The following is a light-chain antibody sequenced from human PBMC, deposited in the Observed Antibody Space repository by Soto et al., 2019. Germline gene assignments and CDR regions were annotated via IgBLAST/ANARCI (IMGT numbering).Light chain of an antibody. V-gene: IGKV3-15*01. J-gene: IGKJ1*01. CDR3: LQDYNYPRT. CDR2: GAS. Sequence: EIVMTHSPATLSVSPGERATLSCRASQSVSSNLAWYQQKPGQAPRLLIYGASTRATGIPARFSGSGSGTDFTLTISSLQPEDFATYYCLQDYNYPRTFGQGTKLDIK. CDR1: QSVSSN.